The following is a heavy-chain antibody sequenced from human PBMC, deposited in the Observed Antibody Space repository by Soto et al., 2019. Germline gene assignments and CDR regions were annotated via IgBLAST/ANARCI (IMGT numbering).Heavy chain of an antibody. CDR2: ISIGGSYT. Sequence: GGSLRLSCTASGFTFGSFALGWVRQAPGEWLEWVSSISIGGSYTTYADSVRGRFIISRDNAKNTLDLQMNGLRAEDTAVYSCAKWSRTDVFWGRGXLVTVYS. J-gene: IGHJ1*01. V-gene: IGHV3-23*01. D-gene: IGHD1-1*01. CDR1: GFTFGSFA. CDR3: AKWSRTDVF.